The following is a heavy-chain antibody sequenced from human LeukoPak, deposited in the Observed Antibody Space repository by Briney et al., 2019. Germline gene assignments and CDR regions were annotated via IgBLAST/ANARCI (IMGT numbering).Heavy chain of an antibody. CDR2: ISGSGGTA. CDR3: AKLSAGAAFDY. J-gene: IGHJ4*02. V-gene: IGHV3-23*01. Sequence: PGGSLRLSCAASGFTFSSYAVSWVRQAPGKGLEWVSAISGSGGTASYADSVKGRFTISRDNSKHTLYLQMTNLRAEDTAVYYCAKLSAGAAFDYWGQGTMVTVSS. D-gene: IGHD3-10*01. CDR1: GFTFSSYA.